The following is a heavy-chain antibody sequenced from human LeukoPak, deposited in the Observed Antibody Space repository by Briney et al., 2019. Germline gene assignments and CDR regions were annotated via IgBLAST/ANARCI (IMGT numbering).Heavy chain of an antibody. CDR1: GGSVSSGSYY. D-gene: IGHD6-19*01. J-gene: IGHJ4*02. V-gene: IGHV4-61*01. CDR3: ARTGYSSGWYFDY. CDR2: IYYSGST. Sequence: SETLSLTCTVSGGSVSSGSYYWSWIRQPPGKGLEWIGYIYYSGSTNYNPSLKSRVTISVDTSKNQFSLKLSSVTAADTAVYYCARTGYSSGWYFDYWGQGTLVTASS.